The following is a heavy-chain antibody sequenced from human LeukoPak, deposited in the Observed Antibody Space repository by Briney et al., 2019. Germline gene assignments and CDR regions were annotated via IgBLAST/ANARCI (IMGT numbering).Heavy chain of an antibody. D-gene: IGHD3-9*01. J-gene: IGHJ4*02. V-gene: IGHV3-48*01. Sequence: GRSLRLSCAASGFTFSSYSMNWVRQAPGKGLEWVSYISSYSSTLYYADSVKGRFTISRDNAKNSLYLQMNTLRAEDTAVYYCARVEDYDILTGFDYWGQGTLVTVSS. CDR2: ISSYSSTL. CDR3: ARVEDYDILTGFDY. CDR1: GFTFSSYS.